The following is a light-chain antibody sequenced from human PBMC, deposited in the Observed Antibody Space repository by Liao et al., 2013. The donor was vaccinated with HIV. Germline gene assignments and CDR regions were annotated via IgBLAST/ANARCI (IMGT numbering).Light chain of an antibody. V-gene: IGLV3-21*01. J-gene: IGLJ2*01. CDR2: YDS. Sequence: SYVLTQPPSVSVAPGKTASITCGGNNIGSKSVHWYQRRPGQAPVLVIYYDSDRPSGIPERFSGSNSGNTATLTISGTQAMDEADYYCQAWDSPHVVFGGGTKLTVL. CDR1: NIGSKS. CDR3: QAWDSPHVV.